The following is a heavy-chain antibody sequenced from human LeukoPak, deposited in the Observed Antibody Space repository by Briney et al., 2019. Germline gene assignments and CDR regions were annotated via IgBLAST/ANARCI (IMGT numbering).Heavy chain of an antibody. CDR1: GFTFSIYW. CDR2: IKRDGNEK. D-gene: IGHD6-13*01. V-gene: IGHV3-7*05. J-gene: IGHJ4*02. Sequence: PGGPLRLSCEASGFTFSIYWMSWVRQAPGKGLEWVANIKRDGNEKFYVDSVKGRFTISRDDANNSLYLQMNGLRAEDTAVYYCARILAFSGSWGYFDYWGQGALVTVSS. CDR3: ARILAFSGSWGYFDY.